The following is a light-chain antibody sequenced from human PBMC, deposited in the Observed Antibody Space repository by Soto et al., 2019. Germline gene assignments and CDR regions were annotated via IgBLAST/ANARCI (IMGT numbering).Light chain of an antibody. CDR2: GAS. CDR3: QQYGSSRT. J-gene: IGKJ1*01. CDR1: HSISSSY. V-gene: IGKV3-20*01. Sequence: EIVLTQSPGTLSLSPGERATLSCRASHSISSSYLGWYQQKPGQAPRLLIDGASSRATGIPDRFSGSGSGTDFTLTISRLEPEDFAVYYCQQYGSSRTFGQGTKVDIK.